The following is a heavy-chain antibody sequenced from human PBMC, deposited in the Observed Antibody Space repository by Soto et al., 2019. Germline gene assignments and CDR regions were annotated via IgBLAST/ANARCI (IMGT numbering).Heavy chain of an antibody. V-gene: IGHV4-34*01. CDR1: GGSFSGYY. J-gene: IGHJ6*02. CDR2: INHSGST. CDR3: ARVPRGNYGMDV. Sequence: SETLSLTCAVYGGSFSGYYWSWIRQPPGKGPEWIGEINHSGSTNYNPSLKSRVTISVDTSKNQFSLKLSSVTAADTAVYYCARVPRGNYGMDVWGQGTTVTVSS.